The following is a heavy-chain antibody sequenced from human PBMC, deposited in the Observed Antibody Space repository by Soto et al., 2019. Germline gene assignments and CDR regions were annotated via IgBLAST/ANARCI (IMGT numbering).Heavy chain of an antibody. CDR1: GFTFSSYG. CDR3: AKDRYIRCGGDCYPEYYFDY. CDR2: ISYDGSNK. D-gene: IGHD2-21*02. Sequence: QVQLVESGGGVVQPGRSLRLSCAASGFTFSSYGMHWVRQAPGKGLEWVAVISYDGSNKYYADSVKGRFTISRDNSKNTLYLQMNSLRAEDTAVYYCAKDRYIRCGGDCYPEYYFDYWAREPWSPSPQ. V-gene: IGHV3-30*18. J-gene: IGHJ4*02.